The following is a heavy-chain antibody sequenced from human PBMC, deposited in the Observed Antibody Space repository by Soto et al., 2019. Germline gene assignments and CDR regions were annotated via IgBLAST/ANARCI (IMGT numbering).Heavy chain of an antibody. CDR1: GFTFSSYA. CDR3: AKDRLQGPRLNNWFDP. D-gene: IGHD4-4*01. CDR2: ISGSGGST. V-gene: IGHV3-23*01. J-gene: IGHJ5*02. Sequence: GGSLRLSCAASGFTFSSYAMSWVRQAPGKGLEWVSAISGSGGSTYYADSVKGRFTISRDNSKNTLYLQMNSMRAEDTAVYYCAKDRLQGPRLNNWFDPWGQGTLVTVSS.